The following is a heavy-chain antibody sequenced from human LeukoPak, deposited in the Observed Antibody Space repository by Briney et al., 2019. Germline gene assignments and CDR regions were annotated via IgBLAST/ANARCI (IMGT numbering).Heavy chain of an antibody. CDR3: ATNGYYCMDV. CDR2: IYSSGST. CDR1: GASVSGSNYY. D-gene: IGHD2-8*01. V-gene: IGHV4-39*07. Sequence: SETLSLTCAVSGASVSGSNYYWGWIRQPPGKGLEWIGTIYSSGSTYCNASLQSRVTISIDKSQNQFSLKVNSLTAADTAVYYCATNGYYCMDVWGKGTTVTVSS. J-gene: IGHJ6*03.